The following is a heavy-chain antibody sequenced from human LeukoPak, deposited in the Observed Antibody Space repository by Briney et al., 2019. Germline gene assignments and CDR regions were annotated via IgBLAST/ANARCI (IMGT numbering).Heavy chain of an antibody. D-gene: IGHD4-17*01. V-gene: IGHV3-30*18. J-gene: IGHJ6*02. CDR2: IPYDGSSK. Sequence: GVSLRLSCAASGFTFSSSAMHWVRQGPGKGLEWVAVIPYDGSSKYYADSVKGRFSISRDNSKNTLYLQMDSLRPEDTAVYYCAKDYGDYVLYYYNYYGMDVWGQGTTVIVSS. CDR1: GFTFSSSA. CDR3: AKDYGDYVLYYYNYYGMDV.